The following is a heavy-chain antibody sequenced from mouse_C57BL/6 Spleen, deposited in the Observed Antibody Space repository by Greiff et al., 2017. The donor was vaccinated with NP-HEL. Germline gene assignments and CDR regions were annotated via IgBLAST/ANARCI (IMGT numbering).Heavy chain of an antibody. D-gene: IGHD2-2*01. CDR2: INPGSGGT. CDR1: GYAFTNYL. J-gene: IGHJ3*01. CDR3: AREGEWGYDGGAWFAY. V-gene: IGHV1-54*01. Sequence: QVQLKESGAELVRPGTSVKVSCKASGYAFTNYLIEWVKQRPGQGLEWIGVINPGSGGTNYNEKFKGKATLTADKSSSTAYMQLSSLTSEDSAVYFCAREGEWGYDGGAWFAYWGQGTLVTVSA.